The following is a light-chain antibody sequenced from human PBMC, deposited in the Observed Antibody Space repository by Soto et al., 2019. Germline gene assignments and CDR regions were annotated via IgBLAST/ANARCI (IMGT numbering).Light chain of an antibody. CDR1: QTVRNNY. Sequence: DTVLTQSPGTLSLSPGERATLSCRASQTVRNNYLAWYQQKPGQAPRLLIYDASSRATGIPDRFSAGGSGTDFTLTISRLEPEDFAVYYCQQFSSYPLTFGGGTKVDIK. CDR3: QQFSSYPLT. V-gene: IGKV3-20*01. J-gene: IGKJ4*01. CDR2: DAS.